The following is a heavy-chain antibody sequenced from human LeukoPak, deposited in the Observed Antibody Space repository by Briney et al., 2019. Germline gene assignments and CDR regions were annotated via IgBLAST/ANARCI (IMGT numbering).Heavy chain of an antibody. CDR2: IYYSGST. CDR1: GYSISSGYY. V-gene: IGHV4-38-2*02. J-gene: IGHJ4*02. Sequence: PSETLSLTCTVSGYSISSGYYWGWIRQPPGKGLEWIGSIYYSGSTYYNPSLKSRVTISVDTSKNQFSLKLSSVTAADTAVYYCARDDRDSGNYVDYFDYWGQGTLVTVSS. D-gene: IGHD4-23*01. CDR3: ARDDRDSGNYVDYFDY.